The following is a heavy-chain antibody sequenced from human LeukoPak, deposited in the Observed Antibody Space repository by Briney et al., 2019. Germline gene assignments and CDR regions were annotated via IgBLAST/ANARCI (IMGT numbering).Heavy chain of an antibody. CDR1: GGSISSGDYY. CDR2: IYYSGST. V-gene: IGHV4-30-4*08. CDR3: ARALGFEAAGDDY. Sequence: PSETLSLTCTVSGGSISSGDYYWSWIRQPPGKGLEWIGYIYYSGSTYYNPSLKSRVTISVDTSKNQFSLKLSSVTAADTAVYYCARALGFEAAGDDYWGQGTLVTVSS. D-gene: IGHD3-16*01. J-gene: IGHJ4*02.